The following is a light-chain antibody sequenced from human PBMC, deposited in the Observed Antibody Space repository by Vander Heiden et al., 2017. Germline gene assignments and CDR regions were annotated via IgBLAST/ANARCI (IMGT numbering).Light chain of an antibody. J-gene: IGKJ3*01. CDR2: DAS. CDR3: QQRSNWPPS. V-gene: IGKV3-11*01. CDR1: QSVSSY. Sequence: EIVLTQSPATLSLSPGERATLSCRASQSVSSYLAWYQQKPGQAPSLLIEDASDRATGIPARFSGSGSGTDFTLTISSLEPEDFAVYYCQQRSNWPPSFGPGTKVDIK.